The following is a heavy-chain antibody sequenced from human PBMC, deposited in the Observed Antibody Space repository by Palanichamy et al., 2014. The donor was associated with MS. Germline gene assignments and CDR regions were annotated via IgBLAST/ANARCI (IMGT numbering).Heavy chain of an antibody. CDR2: INSDGSST. D-gene: IGHD2-15*01. Sequence: EVQLVESGGGLVQPGGSLRLSCAASGFTFSSYWMHWVRQAPGKGLVWVSRINSDGSSTTYADSVKGRFTISRGNAKNTLYLQMNSLRAEDTAVYYCARCSGGSCYSRGMDVWGQGTTVTVSS. CDR3: ARCSGGSCYSRGMDV. CDR1: GFTFSSYW. V-gene: IGHV3-74*01. J-gene: IGHJ6*02.